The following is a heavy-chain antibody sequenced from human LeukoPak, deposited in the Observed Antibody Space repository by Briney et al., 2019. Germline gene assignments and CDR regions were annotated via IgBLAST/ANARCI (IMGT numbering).Heavy chain of an antibody. CDR3: ARRVINGGHFFDY. CDR2: MSPLDSDT. D-gene: IGHD2-21*01. CDR1: GYSFTSYW. Sequence: GESLQISCQGSGYSFTSYWIGWGRRMPGKEVEWMGIMSPLDSDTRYSPSSQGRVTMSADKSVSTAYLQWSSLKASDTAIYYCARRVINGGHFFDYWGQGTQVIVSS. V-gene: IGHV5-51*01. J-gene: IGHJ4*02.